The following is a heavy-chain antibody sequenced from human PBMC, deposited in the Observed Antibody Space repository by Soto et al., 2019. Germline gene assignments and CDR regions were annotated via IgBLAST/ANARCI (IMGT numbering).Heavy chain of an antibody. J-gene: IGHJ4*02. V-gene: IGHV1-2*02. CDR2: INPESGNP. Sequence: GASVKVSCKASGYTFTDYYMHWVRQAPGQGFEWVGGINPESGNPKYVPKFQGRVTVTRDTSTSTAYMELNRLTSDDTAVYYCASEDCRNTNCLKGFDYWGQGTLVTFSS. D-gene: IGHD2-15*01. CDR3: ASEDCRNTNCLKGFDY. CDR1: GYTFTDYY.